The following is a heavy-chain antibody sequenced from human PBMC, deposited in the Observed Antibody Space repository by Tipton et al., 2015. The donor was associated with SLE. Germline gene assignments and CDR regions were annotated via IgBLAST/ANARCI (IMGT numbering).Heavy chain of an antibody. Sequence: TLSLTCNVSGGSISSGSYYWSWIRQPAGKGLEWIGHVYTSGITNFNPSLKSRVTISLDTSNTQFSLILISLTAADTAVYFCARSPAYCGGDCYDNWFDPWGQGTLVTVSS. D-gene: IGHD2-21*01. CDR2: VYTSGIT. CDR3: ARSPAYCGGDCYDNWFDP. J-gene: IGHJ5*02. V-gene: IGHV4-61*09. CDR1: GGSISSGSYY.